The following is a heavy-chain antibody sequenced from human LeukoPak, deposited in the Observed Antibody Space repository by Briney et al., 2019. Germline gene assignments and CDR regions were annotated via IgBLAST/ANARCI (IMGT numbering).Heavy chain of an antibody. CDR2: IYYSGST. CDR3: ARTYYYYYYMDV. V-gene: IGHV4-39*01. Sequence: GSLRLSCAASGFTFSSYGMHWVRQAPGKGLEWIGSIYYSGSTYYNPSLKSRVTISVDTSKNQFSLKLSSVTAADTAVYYCARTYYYYYYMDVWGKGTTVTISS. J-gene: IGHJ6*03. CDR1: GFTFSSYG.